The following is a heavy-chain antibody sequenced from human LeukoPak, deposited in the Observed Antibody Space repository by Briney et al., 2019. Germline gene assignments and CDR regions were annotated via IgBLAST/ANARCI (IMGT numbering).Heavy chain of an antibody. D-gene: IGHD1-7*01. V-gene: IGHV3-7*01. CDR3: ARAGSNWNYVY. CDR1: GFTFRGFL. Sequence: PGGSLRLSCAASGFTFRGFLMSWVRRTPGRGLEGVANIKQDGSEKYYADSVKGRFTISRDNTKNSLSLQMNSLRAEDTAVYYCARAGSNWNYVYWGQGTLVTVSS. J-gene: IGHJ4*02. CDR2: IKQDGSEK.